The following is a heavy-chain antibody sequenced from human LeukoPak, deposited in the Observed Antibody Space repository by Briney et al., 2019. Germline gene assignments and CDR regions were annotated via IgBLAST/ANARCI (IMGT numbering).Heavy chain of an antibody. CDR3: ASGVYYEREAFDI. Sequence: ASVKVSCKASGYTFTSYDINWVRQATGQGLEWMGWMNPNSGNTGYAQKFQGRVTITRNTSISTAYMELSSLRSEDTAVYYCASGVYYEREAFDIWGQGTMVTVSS. V-gene: IGHV1-8*03. D-gene: IGHD3-22*01. CDR1: GYTFTSYD. CDR2: MNPNSGNT. J-gene: IGHJ3*02.